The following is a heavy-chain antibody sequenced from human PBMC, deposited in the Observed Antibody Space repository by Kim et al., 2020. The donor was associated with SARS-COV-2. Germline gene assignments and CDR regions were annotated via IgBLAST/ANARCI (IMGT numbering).Heavy chain of an antibody. Sequence: SETLSLTCTVSSDSISSYYCSWIRQLPGKGLEWIGYXYYSGTTNYNPSLNSRVTXSWDXXXNQXXXELXXVTXXXTAXXXCAXXEGXXXWHXXXY. CDR2: XYYSGTT. CDR3: AXXEGXXXWHXXXY. V-gene: IGHV4-59*01. J-gene: IGHJ4*01. CDR1: SDSISSYY.